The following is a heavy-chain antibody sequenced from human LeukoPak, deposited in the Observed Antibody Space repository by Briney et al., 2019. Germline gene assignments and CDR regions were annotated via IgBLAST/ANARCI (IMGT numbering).Heavy chain of an antibody. CDR2: IYYSGST. V-gene: IGHV4-39*01. CDR3: ARPGGSYYSDAFDI. J-gene: IGHJ3*02. Sequence: GSLRLSCAASGFTFSSYWMSWVRQAPGKGLEWIGSIYYSGSTYYNPSLKSRVTISVDTSKNQFSLKLSSVTAADTAVYYCARPGGSYYSDAFDIWGQGTMVTVSS. CDR1: GFTFSSYW. D-gene: IGHD1-26*01.